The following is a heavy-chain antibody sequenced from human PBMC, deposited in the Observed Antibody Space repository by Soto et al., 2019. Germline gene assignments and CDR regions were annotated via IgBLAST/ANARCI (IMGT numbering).Heavy chain of an antibody. Sequence: PGGSLRLSCAASGFTISSYNMNWVRQAPGKGLEWVSSISSSSTYIYYADSVKGRFTISRDNAKNSLYLQMDSLRAEDTAVYYCAKDLSGSGTYLDYWGQGTLVTVSS. CDR2: ISSSSTYI. D-gene: IGHD3-10*01. CDR1: GFTISSYN. CDR3: AKDLSGSGTYLDY. J-gene: IGHJ4*02. V-gene: IGHV3-21*01.